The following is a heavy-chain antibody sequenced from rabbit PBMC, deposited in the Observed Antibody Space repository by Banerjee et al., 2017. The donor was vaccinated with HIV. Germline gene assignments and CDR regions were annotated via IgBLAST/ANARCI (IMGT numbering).Heavy chain of an antibody. CDR3: ARDLAGVIGWNFNF. D-gene: IGHD4-1*01. CDR2: IYGGDGDNT. CDR1: GFDFSSYG. V-gene: IGHV1S45*01. Sequence: QEQLVESGGGLVQPGGSLKLSCKASGFDFSSYGVSWVRQAPGKGLEWIACIYGGDGDNTYYARWAVGRFTISKTSSTTVTLQLNSLTAADTATYFCARDLAGVIGWNFNFWGPGTLVTVS. J-gene: IGHJ6*01.